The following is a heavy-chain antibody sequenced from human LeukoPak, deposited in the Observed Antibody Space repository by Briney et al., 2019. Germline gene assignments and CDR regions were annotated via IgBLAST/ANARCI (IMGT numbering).Heavy chain of an antibody. J-gene: IGHJ4*02. CDR1: GFTFSDYY. Sequence: PGGSLRLSCAASGFTFSDYYMSWIRQAPGRGLEWVSAISGSASSTYYADSVKGRFTISRDNSKNTLYLQMNSLRADDTAVYYCAKDRVGATLYFDYWGQGTLVTVSS. CDR3: AKDRVGATLYFDY. D-gene: IGHD1-26*01. CDR2: ISGSASST. V-gene: IGHV3-23*01.